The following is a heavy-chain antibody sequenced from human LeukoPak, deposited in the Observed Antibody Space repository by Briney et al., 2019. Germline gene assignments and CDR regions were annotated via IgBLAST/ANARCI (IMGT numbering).Heavy chain of an antibody. CDR3: ARDLGYYDSSGYSDYFDY. CDR1: GYTFTSYY. J-gene: IGHJ4*02. V-gene: IGHV1-46*01. CDR2: INPSGGGT. D-gene: IGHD3-22*01. Sequence: ASVKVSCKASGYTFTSYYMHWVRQAPGQGLEWMGIINPSGGGTSYAQKFQGRVTMTRDMSTSTVYMELSSLRSEDTAVYYCARDLGYYDSSGYSDYFDYWGQGTLVTVSS.